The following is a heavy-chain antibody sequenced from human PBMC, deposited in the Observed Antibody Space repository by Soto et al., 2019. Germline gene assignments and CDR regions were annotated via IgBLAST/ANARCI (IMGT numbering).Heavy chain of an antibody. J-gene: IGHJ5*02. CDR3: TKKGGGPFPFDP. V-gene: IGHV1-2*02. CDR1: GYTFIYYY. Sequence: QVPLVQSGAEVKKPGASVKVSCTASGYTFIYYYIHWVRKAPGQGLEWMGWISPRSGSTNYAQKFLGRVTITSDTSTSTAYMELTSLTSDDAAVYYCTKKGGGPFPFDPWGQGTRVTVSS. CDR2: ISPRSGST. D-gene: IGHD3-10*01.